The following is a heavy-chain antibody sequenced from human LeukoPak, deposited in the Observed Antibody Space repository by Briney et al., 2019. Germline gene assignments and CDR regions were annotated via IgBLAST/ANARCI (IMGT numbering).Heavy chain of an antibody. V-gene: IGHV4-30-4*01. CDR1: GGSISSGDYY. CDR2: IYYSGST. J-gene: IGHJ4*02. CDR3: ARDRSPQGYFDY. D-gene: IGHD3-16*02. Sequence: SQTLSLTCTVSGGSISSGDYYLSWIRQPPGKGLEWIGYIYYSGSTYYNPSLKSRVTISVDTSKNQFSLKLSSVTAADTAVYYCARDRSPQGYFDYWGQGTLVTVSS.